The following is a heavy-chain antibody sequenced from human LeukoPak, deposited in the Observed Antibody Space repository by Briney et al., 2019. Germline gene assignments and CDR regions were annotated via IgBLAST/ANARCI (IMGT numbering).Heavy chain of an antibody. J-gene: IGHJ4*02. CDR2: IWYDGSNK. Sequence: PGRSLRLSCAASGFTFSSYGMHWVRQAPGKGLEWVAVIWYDGSNKYYADSVKGRFTISRDNSKNTLYLQMNSLRAEDTAVYYCAREDDYYGSGGLDYWGQGTLVTVSS. V-gene: IGHV3-33*01. CDR3: AREDDYYGSGGLDY. CDR1: GFTFSSYG. D-gene: IGHD3-10*01.